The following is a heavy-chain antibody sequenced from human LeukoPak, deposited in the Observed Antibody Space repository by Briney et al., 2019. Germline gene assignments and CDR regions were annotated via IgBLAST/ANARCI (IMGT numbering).Heavy chain of an antibody. D-gene: IGHD1-26*01. Sequence: TSETLSLTCTVSGGSISSYYWSWIRQPPGKGLEWIGYIYYSGSTNYNPSLKSRVTISVDTSKNQFSLKLSSVTAADTAFYYCARYIVSYPHDAFDIWGQGTMVTVSS. V-gene: IGHV4-59*01. CDR3: ARYIVSYPHDAFDI. CDR2: IYYSGST. J-gene: IGHJ3*02. CDR1: GGSISSYY.